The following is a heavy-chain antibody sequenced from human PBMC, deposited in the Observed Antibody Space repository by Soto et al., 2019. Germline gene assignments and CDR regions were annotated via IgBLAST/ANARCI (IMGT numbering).Heavy chain of an antibody. V-gene: IGHV3-21*01. CDR2: ISSSSSYI. CDR3: ARDSGSSSDYYGMDV. D-gene: IGHD6-13*01. Sequence: GGSPRLSCAASGFIFTSYSMNWVRQAPGKGLEWVSSISSSSSYIYYADSVKGRFTISRDNAKNSLYLQMSSLRAEDTAVYYCARDSGSSSDYYGMDVWGQGTTVTVSS. J-gene: IGHJ6*02. CDR1: GFIFTSYS.